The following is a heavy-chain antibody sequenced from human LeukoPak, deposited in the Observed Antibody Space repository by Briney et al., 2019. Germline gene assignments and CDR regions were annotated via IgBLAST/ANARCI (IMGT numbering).Heavy chain of an antibody. V-gene: IGHV3-74*01. D-gene: IGHD1-1*01. CDR1: GFTLSSYW. CDR2: INSDGSSA. J-gene: IGHJ4*02. CDR3: ARPVTGTYAPLEY. Sequence: GGSLRLSCAASGFTLSSYWMHWVRQAPGKGLVYVSRINSDGSSANYADSVQGRFTISRDNAKNTLYLEMNSLRADDTAVYYCARPVTGTYAPLEYWGQGTLVTVSS.